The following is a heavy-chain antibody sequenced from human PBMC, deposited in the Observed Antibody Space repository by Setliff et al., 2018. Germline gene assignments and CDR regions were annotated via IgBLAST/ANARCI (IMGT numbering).Heavy chain of an antibody. D-gene: IGHD3-22*01. Sequence: ASVKVSCKTSGYTFSDYGIAWVRQAPGQGLEWMGWISAHTGKTYYGQKLHGRLTLTTDPSTNTAYMELRSLGSADTAVYYCARERAYDGLNYYGMDVWGQGTTVTVSS. CDR2: ISAHTGKT. V-gene: IGHV1-18*01. CDR1: GYTFSDYG. J-gene: IGHJ6*01. CDR3: ARERAYDGLNYYGMDV.